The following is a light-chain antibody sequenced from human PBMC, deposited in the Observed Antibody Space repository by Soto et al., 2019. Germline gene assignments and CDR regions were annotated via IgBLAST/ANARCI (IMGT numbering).Light chain of an antibody. Sequence: IRMTQSPSSLSASTGDRVAITCRASQALNGNLAWYQQKSGKAPKVLIYATSTLQSGVPSRFSASGSGTDFTLTINSLQSEDVATYYCQQYYEYPRTFGQGTKVEIK. V-gene: IGKV1-8*01. CDR3: QQYYEYPRT. CDR2: ATS. J-gene: IGKJ1*01. CDR1: QALNGN.